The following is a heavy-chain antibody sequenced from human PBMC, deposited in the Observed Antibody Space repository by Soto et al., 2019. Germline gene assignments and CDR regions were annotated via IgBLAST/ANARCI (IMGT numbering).Heavy chain of an antibody. CDR2: IYWDDDK. J-gene: IGHJ4*02. CDR3: AHTMAPRIFDY. V-gene: IGHV2-5*02. Sequence: QITLKEAGPPLVKPTQTLTLTCSFSGFSLITSGVGVGWIRQPPGKALEWLALIYWDDDKVYSTSLKSRLTITKHTSKNQVVLTMTNMDPADTATYYCAHTMAPRIFDYWGQGTLVTVSS. CDR1: GFSLITSGVG.